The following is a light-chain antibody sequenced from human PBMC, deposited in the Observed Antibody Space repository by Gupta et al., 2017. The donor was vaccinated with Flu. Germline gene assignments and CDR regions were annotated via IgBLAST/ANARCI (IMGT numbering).Light chain of an antibody. CDR3: QAWDSRTV. CDR2: HDT. Sequence: ITCSGDRLGNKYTSWYQQKPGLSPMLVIYHDTKRPSGIPERFSGSNSENTATLTISGTQAVDEADYYCQAWDSRTVFGGGTKVTVL. V-gene: IGLV3-1*01. J-gene: IGLJ3*02. CDR1: RLGNKY.